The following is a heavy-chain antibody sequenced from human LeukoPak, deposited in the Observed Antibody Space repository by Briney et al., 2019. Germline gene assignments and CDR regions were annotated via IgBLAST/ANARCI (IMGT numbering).Heavy chain of an antibody. J-gene: IGHJ6*02. Sequence: SETLSLTCTVSGGSISSGDYYWSWIRQPPGKGLEWIGYIYYSGSTYYNPSLKSRVTISVDTSKNQFSLKLSSVTAADTAVYYCARALTKYDFRSGYYTPTVMDVWGQGTTVTVSS. CDR1: GGSISSGDYY. D-gene: IGHD3-3*01. CDR3: ARALTKYDFRSGYYTPTVMDV. CDR2: IYYSGST. V-gene: IGHV4-30-4*01.